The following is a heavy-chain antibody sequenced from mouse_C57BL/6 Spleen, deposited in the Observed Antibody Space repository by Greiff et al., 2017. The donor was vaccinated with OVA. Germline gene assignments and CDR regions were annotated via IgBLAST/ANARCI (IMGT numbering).Heavy chain of an antibody. CDR2: IYPGSGST. Sequence: QVQLQQPGAELVKPGASVKMSCKASGYTFTSYWITWVKQRPGQGLEWIGDIYPGSGSTNYNEKFKSKATLTVDTSSSTAYMQLSSLTSEDSAVYYCARGHYDYDDGNFDYWGQGTTLTVSS. D-gene: IGHD2-4*01. V-gene: IGHV1-55*01. CDR1: GYTFTSYW. CDR3: ARGHYDYDDGNFDY. J-gene: IGHJ2*01.